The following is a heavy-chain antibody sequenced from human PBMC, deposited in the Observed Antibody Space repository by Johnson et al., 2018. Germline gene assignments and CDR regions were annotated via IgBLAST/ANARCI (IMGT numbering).Heavy chain of an antibody. Sequence: VQLQESGGGLVQPGRSLRLSCAGSGFTFDDYAMHWVRQAPGKGLEWVSRIKSDGSTTNYAASVKGRFTISRDNSKNTLLQMNSLRAEDKAGYYCAKDLGGSLPDAFDIWGQGTMVTVSS. J-gene: IGHJ3*02. V-gene: IGHV3-9*01. D-gene: IGHD3-10*01. CDR1: GFTFDDYA. CDR3: AKDLGGSLPDAFDI. CDR2: IKSDGSTT.